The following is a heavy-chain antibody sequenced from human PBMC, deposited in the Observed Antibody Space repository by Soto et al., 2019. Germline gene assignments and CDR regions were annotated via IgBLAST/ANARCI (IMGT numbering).Heavy chain of an antibody. V-gene: IGHV3-11*06. CDR1: GFTFSDYY. Sequence: PGGSLRLSCAASGFTFSDYYLSWIRQAPGKGLEWVSYISSSSSYTNYADSVKGRFTISRDNAKNSLYLQMNSLRAEDTAVYYCARGVLDTMIGGGYAFDIWGQGTMVTVSS. CDR3: ARGVLDTMIGGGYAFDI. J-gene: IGHJ3*02. D-gene: IGHD3-22*01. CDR2: ISSSSSYT.